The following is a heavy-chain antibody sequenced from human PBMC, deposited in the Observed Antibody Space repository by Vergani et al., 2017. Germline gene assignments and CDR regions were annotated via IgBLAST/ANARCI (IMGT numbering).Heavy chain of an antibody. CDR1: GYTFTGYY. V-gene: IGHV1-2*06. Sequence: QVQLVQSGAEVKKPGASVKVSCKASGYTFTGYYMHWVRQAPGQGLEWMGRINPNSGGTNYAQKFQGRVTITADKSTSTAYMELSSLRSEDTAVYYCARVMRSSIAALLIGWFDPWGQGTLVTVSS. CDR3: ARVMRSSIAALLIGWFDP. D-gene: IGHD6-6*01. J-gene: IGHJ5*02. CDR2: INPNSGGT.